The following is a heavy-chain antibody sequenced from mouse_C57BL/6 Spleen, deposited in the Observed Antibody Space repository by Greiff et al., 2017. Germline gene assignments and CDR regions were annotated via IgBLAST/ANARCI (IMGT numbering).Heavy chain of an antibody. J-gene: IGHJ2*01. Sequence: VQRVESGAELVKPGASVKLSCKASGYTFTEYTIHWVKQRSGQGLEWIGWFYPGSGSIKYNEKFKDKDTLTADKSSSTVYMELSRLTSEDSAVYFCARHGYGNSPFDYWGQGTTLTVSS. CDR2: FYPGSGSI. D-gene: IGHD2-10*02. V-gene: IGHV1-62-2*01. CDR1: GYTFTEYT. CDR3: ARHGYGNSPFDY.